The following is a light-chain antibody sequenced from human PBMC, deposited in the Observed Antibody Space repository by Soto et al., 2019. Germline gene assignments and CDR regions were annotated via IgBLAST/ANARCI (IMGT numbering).Light chain of an antibody. V-gene: IGKV1-33*01. J-gene: IGKJ4*01. CDR3: QQYDTLPT. CDR1: QGISIC. Sequence: DIQMTQSPSSLSASVGDRVTITCRASQGISICVTWYQQKPGKXPXXLIYAASSLESGVPSRFSGSGSGTEFTLTISSLQPEDSATYYCQQYDTLPTFGRGTKVDIK. CDR2: AAS.